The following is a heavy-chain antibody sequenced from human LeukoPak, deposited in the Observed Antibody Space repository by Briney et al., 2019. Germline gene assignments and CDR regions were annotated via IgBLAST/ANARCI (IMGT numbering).Heavy chain of an antibody. J-gene: IGHJ4*02. Sequence: GGSLRLSCAASGFIFSSYSMNWVRQAPVKGLEWVSSISSSSTYIYYADSVKGRFTISRDNAKNSLYLQMNSLRAEDTAVYYCAGRYSYGKYYFDYWGQGTLVTVSS. CDR2: ISSSSTYI. CDR3: AGRYSYGKYYFDY. CDR1: GFIFSSYS. V-gene: IGHV3-21*01. D-gene: IGHD5-18*01.